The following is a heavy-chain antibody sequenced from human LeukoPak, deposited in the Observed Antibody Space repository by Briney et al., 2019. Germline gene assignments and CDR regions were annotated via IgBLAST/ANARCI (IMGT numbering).Heavy chain of an antibody. J-gene: IGHJ4*02. V-gene: IGHV1-69*13. CDR1: GGTFSNYA. CDR2: IIPIFGTA. Sequence: ASVKVSCKASGGTFSNYAISWVRQAPGQGLEWMGGIIPIFGTANYAQKFQGRVTITADESTSTAYMELSSLRSEDTAVYYCARVSGGSYTLDYWGQGTLVTVSS. D-gene: IGHD1-26*01. CDR3: ARVSGGSYTLDY.